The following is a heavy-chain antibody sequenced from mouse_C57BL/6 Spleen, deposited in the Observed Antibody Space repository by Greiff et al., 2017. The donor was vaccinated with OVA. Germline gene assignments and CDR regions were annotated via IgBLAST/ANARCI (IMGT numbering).Heavy chain of an antibody. J-gene: IGHJ1*03. V-gene: IGHV1-64*01. D-gene: IGHD1-1*01. CDR2: IHPNSGST. CDR3: ARRDYGSRYWYFDV. Sequence: QVQLQQPGAALVKPGASVKLSCKASGYTFTSYWLPWVKQRPGQGLEWIGMIHPNSGSTNYNEQFQSKATLTVDKSSSNAYIQLSSLTSEDSAVSYCARRDYGSRYWYFDVWGTGTTVTVSS. CDR1: GYTFTSYW.